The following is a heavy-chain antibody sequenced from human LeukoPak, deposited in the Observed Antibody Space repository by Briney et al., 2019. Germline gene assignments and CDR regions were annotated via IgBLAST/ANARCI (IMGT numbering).Heavy chain of an antibody. CDR1: GFTFRRYG. D-gene: IGHD3-22*01. Sequence: GGSLRPSRVASGFTFRRYGMDWVRQAPGKGLEWVALIWYDGSNICYADSVKGRFTISRDNSKNTLYLQMNTLSAEDTAVYYCARDLRLQRYVSTFPDQWGQGTLVTVSS. CDR2: IWYDGSNI. CDR3: ARDLRLQRYVSTFPDQ. J-gene: IGHJ4*02. V-gene: IGHV3-33*01.